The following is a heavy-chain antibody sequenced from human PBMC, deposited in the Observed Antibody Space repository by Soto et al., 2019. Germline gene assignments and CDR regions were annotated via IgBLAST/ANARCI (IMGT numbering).Heavy chain of an antibody. J-gene: IGHJ6*02. CDR3: AKALAAYCGGDCYLGIDYYYGMDV. V-gene: IGHV3-23*01. D-gene: IGHD2-21*02. CDR1: GFTFSSYA. Sequence: HPGGSLRLSCAASGFTFSSYAMSWVRQAPGKGLEWVSAISGSGGSTYYADSVKGRFTISRDNSKNTLYLQMNSLRAEDTAVYYCAKALAAYCGGDCYLGIDYYYGMDVWGQGTTVTVAS. CDR2: ISGSGGST.